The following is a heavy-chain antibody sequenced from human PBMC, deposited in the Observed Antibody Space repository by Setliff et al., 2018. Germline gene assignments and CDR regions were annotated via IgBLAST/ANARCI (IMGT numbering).Heavy chain of an antibody. Sequence: PGGSLRLSCAASGFTFSRYWMSWVRQAPGKGLEWVANIKQDGSEKYYVDSVKGRFTISRDNAKNSLYLQMNSLRAEDTAVYYCAREARYSSSWYYYYYGMDVWGQGTTVTVSS. D-gene: IGHD6-13*01. CDR1: GFTFSRYW. CDR3: AREARYSSSWYYYYYGMDV. J-gene: IGHJ6*02. CDR2: IKQDGSEK. V-gene: IGHV3-7*01.